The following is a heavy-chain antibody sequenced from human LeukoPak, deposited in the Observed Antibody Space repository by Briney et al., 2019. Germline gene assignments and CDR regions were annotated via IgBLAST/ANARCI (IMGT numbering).Heavy chain of an antibody. CDR3: ARGGYSYDNWFDP. D-gene: IGHD5-18*01. CDR1: GGSISSYY. J-gene: IGHJ5*02. Sequence: SETLSLTCTVPGGSISSYYWSWIRQPPGKGLEWIGYIYYSGSTNYNPSLKSRVTISVDTSKNQFSLKLSSVTAADTAVYYCARGGYSYDNWFDPWGQGTLVTVSS. V-gene: IGHV4-59*01. CDR2: IYYSGST.